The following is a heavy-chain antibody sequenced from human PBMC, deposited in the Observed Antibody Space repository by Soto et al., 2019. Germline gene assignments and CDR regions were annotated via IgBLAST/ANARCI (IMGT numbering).Heavy chain of an antibody. CDR3: ARQIYDSDTGPNFQYYFDS. CDR1: GYSFAGYW. J-gene: IGHJ4*02. Sequence: RGKSLKISCKGSGYSFAGYWITWVRQKPGKGLEWMGRIDPSDSQTYYSPSFRGHVTISATKSITTVFLQWSSLRASDTAMYYCARQIYDSDTGPNFQYYFDSWGQGTPVTVSS. CDR2: IDPSDSQT. D-gene: IGHD3-22*01. V-gene: IGHV5-10-1*01.